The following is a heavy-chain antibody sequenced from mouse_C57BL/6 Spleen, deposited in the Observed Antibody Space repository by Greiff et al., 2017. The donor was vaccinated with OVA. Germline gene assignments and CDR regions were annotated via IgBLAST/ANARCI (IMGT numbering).Heavy chain of an antibody. CDR2: IDPETGGT. D-gene: IGHD1-1*01. V-gene: IGHV1-15*01. Sequence: QVQLQQSGAELVRPGASVTLSCKASGYTFTDYEMHWVKQTPVHGLEWIGAIDPETGGTAYNQKFKGKAILTADKSSSTAYMELRSLTSEDSAVYYCTMLTTGGYFDVWGTGTTVTVSS. J-gene: IGHJ1*03. CDR3: TMLTTGGYFDV. CDR1: GYTFTDYE.